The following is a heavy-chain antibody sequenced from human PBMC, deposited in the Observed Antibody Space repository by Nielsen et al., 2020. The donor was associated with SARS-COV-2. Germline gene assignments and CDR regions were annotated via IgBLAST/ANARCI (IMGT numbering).Heavy chain of an antibody. Sequence: GGSLRLSCAASGFTVSSNYMSWVRQAPGKGLEWVGFIRSKAYGGTTEYAASEKGRFTISRDDSKSIAYLQMNSLKTEDTAVYYCTRADFWSGYYLDYWGQGTLVTVSS. J-gene: IGHJ4*02. D-gene: IGHD3-3*01. CDR3: TRADFWSGYYLDY. CDR1: GFTVSSNY. CDR2: IRSKAYGGTT. V-gene: IGHV3-49*04.